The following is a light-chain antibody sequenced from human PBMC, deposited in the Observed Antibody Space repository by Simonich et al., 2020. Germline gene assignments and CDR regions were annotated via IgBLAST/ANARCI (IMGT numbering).Light chain of an antibody. Sequence: DIVMTQSPDSLAVSLGERATIKCKSSQSVLYSSNNKNYFAWYQQKPGQPPKLLIYWASTRESGVPDRFSGSGSGTDFTLTISSLQAEDVAVYYCQQYYSTPFTFGPGTKVDIK. V-gene: IGKV4-1*01. CDR2: WAS. CDR1: QSVLYSSNNKNY. CDR3: QQYYSTPFT. J-gene: IGKJ3*01.